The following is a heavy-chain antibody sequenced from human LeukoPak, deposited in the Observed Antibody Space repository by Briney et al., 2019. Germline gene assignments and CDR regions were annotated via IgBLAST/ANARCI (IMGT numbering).Heavy chain of an antibody. J-gene: IGHJ4*02. V-gene: IGHV4-34*01. D-gene: IGHD3-16*02. Sequence: SETLSLTCAVYGGSFSGYYWSWIRQPPGKGLEWIGEINHSGSTNYNPSLKSRVTISVDTSKNQFSLKLSSVTAADTAVYYCARARYDYVWGSYRYVPYFEYWGQGTLLTVSS. CDR1: GGSFSGYY. CDR2: INHSGST. CDR3: ARARYDYVWGSYRYVPYFEY.